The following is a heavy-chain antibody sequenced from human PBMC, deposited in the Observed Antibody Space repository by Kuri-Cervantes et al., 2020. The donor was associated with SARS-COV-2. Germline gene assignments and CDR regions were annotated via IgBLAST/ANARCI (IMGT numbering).Heavy chain of an antibody. CDR3: AREVYLEGYYFDY. CDR2: IYSGGST. D-gene: IGHD2-15*01. J-gene: IGHJ4*02. V-gene: IGHV3-53*01. Sequence: GESLKISCAASGFIFSSYWLHWVRPAPGKGLEWGSVIYSGGSTYYADSVKGRFTISRDNSKNTLYLQMNSLRAEDTAVYYCAREVYLEGYYFDYWGQGTLVTVSS. CDR1: GFIFSSYW.